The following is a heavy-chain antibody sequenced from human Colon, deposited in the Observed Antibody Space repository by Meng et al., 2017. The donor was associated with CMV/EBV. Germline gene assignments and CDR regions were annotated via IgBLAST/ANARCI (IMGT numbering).Heavy chain of an antibody. J-gene: IGHJ4*02. D-gene: IGHD3-22*01. Sequence: GGSLRLSCAASGFTFSSYAMHWVRQAPGKGLEWVAVISYDGSNKYYADSVKGRFTISRDNSKNTLYPQMNSLRAEDTAVYYCARDPQEGYYYDSSGYYFDYWGQGTLVTVSS. CDR2: ISYDGSNK. CDR3: ARDPQEGYYYDSSGYYFDY. CDR1: GFTFSSYA. V-gene: IGHV3-30*04.